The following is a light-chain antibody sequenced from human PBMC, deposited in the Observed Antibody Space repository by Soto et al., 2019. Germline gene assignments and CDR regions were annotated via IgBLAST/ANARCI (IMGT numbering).Light chain of an antibody. Sequence: AIQVTQSPSSLSASVGDSVTITCRTSQGIRSALGWYQQKPGKVPKLLIYAESTLRSGVPSRFSGSGSGRDFTLTISSLQPEDFATYYCLLDYSYFWAFGQGTKVEVK. J-gene: IGKJ1*01. CDR2: AES. CDR1: QGIRSA. CDR3: LLDYSYFWA. V-gene: IGKV1-6*01.